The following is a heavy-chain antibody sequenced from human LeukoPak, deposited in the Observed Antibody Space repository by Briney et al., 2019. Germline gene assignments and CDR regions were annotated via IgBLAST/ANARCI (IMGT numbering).Heavy chain of an antibody. CDR2: IIPIFGTA. V-gene: IGHV1-69*05. CDR3: ARGGSIAAPHFDY. Sequence: SVKVSCKASGGTFSSYAISWVRQAPGQGLEWMGGIIPIFGTANYAQKFQGRVTITTDESTNTAYMELSSLRSEDTAVYYCARGGSIAAPHFDYWGQGTLVTVSS. D-gene: IGHD6-6*01. CDR1: GGTFSSYA. J-gene: IGHJ4*02.